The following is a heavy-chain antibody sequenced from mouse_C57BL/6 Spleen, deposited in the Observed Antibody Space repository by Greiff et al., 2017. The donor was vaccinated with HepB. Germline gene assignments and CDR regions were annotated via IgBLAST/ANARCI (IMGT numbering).Heavy chain of an antibody. CDR1: GYAFSSSW. V-gene: IGHV1-82*01. CDR2: IYPGDGDT. CDR3: ARLGLLLRSSGAMDY. Sequence: VQLQQSGPELVKPGASVKISCKASGYAFSSSWMNWVKQRPGKGLEWIGRIYPGDGDTNYNGKFKGKATLTADKSSSTAYMQLSSLTSEDSAVYFCARLGLLLRSSGAMDYWGQGTSVTVSS. D-gene: IGHD1-1*01. J-gene: IGHJ4*01.